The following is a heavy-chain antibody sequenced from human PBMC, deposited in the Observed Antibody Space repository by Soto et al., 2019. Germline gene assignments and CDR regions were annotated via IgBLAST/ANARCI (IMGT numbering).Heavy chain of an antibody. CDR3: ARVATIFKYYFDY. CDR2: ISSNGGST. V-gene: IGHV3-64*01. J-gene: IGHJ4*02. D-gene: IGHD3-3*01. CDR1: GLTFCNYA. Sequence: PGGSTRLSCAASGLTFCNYALHWVRQDPGKGLEFVSGISSNGGSTHYANSVKGRFTISRDNSKNTLYLQMGSLRAEDMAVYYCARVATIFKYYFDYWGQGALVTVSS.